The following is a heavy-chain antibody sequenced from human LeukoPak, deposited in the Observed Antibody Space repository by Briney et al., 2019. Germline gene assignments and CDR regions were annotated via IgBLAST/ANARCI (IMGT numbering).Heavy chain of an antibody. CDR1: GYIFSHYH. CDR3: VSWAGGNSDVASCDY. CDR2: ISRRSGAT. Sequence: AAVNVSFKASGYIFSHYHMHWVGPAPGRGFDWVGWISRRSGATKIAEKFQGRGTLTRDTSISTAYVELTNLASDDTAVYYCVSWAGGNSDVASCDYWDQGTLVIVSS. J-gene: IGHJ4*02. D-gene: IGHD2-21*01. V-gene: IGHV1-2*02.